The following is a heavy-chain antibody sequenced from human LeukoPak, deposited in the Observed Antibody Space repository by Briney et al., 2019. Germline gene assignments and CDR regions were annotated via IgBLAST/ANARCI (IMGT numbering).Heavy chain of an antibody. V-gene: IGHV1-69*04. CDR3: AKVRGSDAFDI. CDR1: GGTFSTFA. J-gene: IGHJ3*02. Sequence: ASVKVSSKASGGTFSTFALNWVRQAPGQGLEWMGRVIPILRQSDSAQKFQGRVTITADTSTSTAYMELRSLRSEDTAVYYCAKVRGSDAFDIWGQGTMVTVSS. CDR2: VIPILRQS.